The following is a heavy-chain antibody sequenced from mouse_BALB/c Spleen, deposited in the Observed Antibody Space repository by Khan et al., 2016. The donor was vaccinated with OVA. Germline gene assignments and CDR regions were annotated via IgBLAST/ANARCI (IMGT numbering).Heavy chain of an antibody. CDR1: GDSITSGF. D-gene: IGHD1-1*01. J-gene: IGHJ4*01. Sequence: EVELVESGPSLVKPSQTLSLTCSVTGDSITSGFWNWIRKFPGNKFEYMGYVTYSGNTYYNPSLKSRISITRDTSKSQYYLQLNSVTTEDTATYFCARSYGSWTMDYWGQATSVTVSS. CDR2: VTYSGNT. V-gene: IGHV3-8*02. CDR3: ARSYGSWTMDY.